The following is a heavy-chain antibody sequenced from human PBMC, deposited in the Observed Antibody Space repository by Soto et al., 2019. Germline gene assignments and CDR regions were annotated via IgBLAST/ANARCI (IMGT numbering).Heavy chain of an antibody. Sequence: GGSLRLSCAASGFTFSSYSMNWVRQAPGKGLEWVSSISSSSSYIYYADSVKGRFTISRDNAKNSLYLQMNSLRAEDTAVYYCARDLASSRDFDYWGQGTLVTVSS. CDR2: ISSSSSYI. J-gene: IGHJ4*02. CDR1: GFTFSSYS. V-gene: IGHV3-21*01. CDR3: ARDLASSRDFDY. D-gene: IGHD3-10*01.